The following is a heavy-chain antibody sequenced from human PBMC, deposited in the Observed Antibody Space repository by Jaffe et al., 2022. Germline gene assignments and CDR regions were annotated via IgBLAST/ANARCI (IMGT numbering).Heavy chain of an antibody. D-gene: IGHD2-2*01. Sequence: QVQLVQSGAEVKKPGASVKVSCKASGYTFTSYDINWVRQATGQGLEWMGWMNPNSGNTGYAQKFQGRVTMTRNTSISTAYMELSSLRSEDTAVYYCARALRYQLPPHAYYYYYMDVWGKGTTVTVSS. V-gene: IGHV1-8*01. J-gene: IGHJ6*03. CDR2: MNPNSGNT. CDR1: GYTFTSYD. CDR3: ARALRYQLPPHAYYYYYMDV.